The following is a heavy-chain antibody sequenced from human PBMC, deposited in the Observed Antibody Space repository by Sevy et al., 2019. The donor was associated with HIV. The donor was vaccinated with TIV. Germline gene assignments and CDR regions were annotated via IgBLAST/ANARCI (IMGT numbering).Heavy chain of an antibody. D-gene: IGHD2-2*01. CDR3: ARAPPVVVVPGAPSWFDP. Sequence: SETLSLTCAVYGGSFSGYYWNWIRQSPGKGLEWIGEINHSGSTHYNPSLKSRVTISVDTSKNQFSLRLNSLTAAETAVYYCARAPPVVVVPGAPSWFDPWGQGTLVTVSS. CDR2: INHSGST. J-gene: IGHJ5*02. CDR1: GGSFSGYY. V-gene: IGHV4-34*01.